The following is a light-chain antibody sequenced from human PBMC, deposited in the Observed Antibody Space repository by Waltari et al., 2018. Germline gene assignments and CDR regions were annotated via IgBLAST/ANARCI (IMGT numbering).Light chain of an antibody. J-gene: IGKJ5*01. Sequence: DIVLTQSPVILPVTPGEPASISCRSSQSLRHSNGNNYLDWYVQKPGQSPQLLMYLSYDRASGVPDRFSGSGSGTDFTLKISRVEAEDAGVYYCMEALQSVTFGQGTRLEIK. V-gene: IGKV2-28*01. CDR1: QSLRHSNGNNY. CDR3: MEALQSVT. CDR2: LSY.